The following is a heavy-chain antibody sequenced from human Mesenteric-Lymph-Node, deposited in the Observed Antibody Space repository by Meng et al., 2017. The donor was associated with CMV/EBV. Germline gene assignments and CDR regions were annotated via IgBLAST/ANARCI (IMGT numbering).Heavy chain of an antibody. V-gene: IGHV3-30*03. Sequence: GESLKISCAASGFTFSSYWMHWVRQAPGKGLDWVAVVSYDGSYSYYADSVKGRFTISRDDSKNTLYLQMSSLRAEDTAVYYCARDCAIRVGYYYYAMDVWGPGTTVTVSS. J-gene: IGHJ6*02. CDR3: ARDCAIRVGYYYYAMDV. CDR1: GFTFSSYW. CDR2: VSYDGSYS. D-gene: IGHD2-2*02.